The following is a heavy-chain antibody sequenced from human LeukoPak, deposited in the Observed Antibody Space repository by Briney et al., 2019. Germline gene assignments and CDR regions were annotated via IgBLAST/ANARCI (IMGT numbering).Heavy chain of an antibody. D-gene: IGHD2-15*01. V-gene: IGHV4-4*07. CDR2: IYSSGST. Sequence: SETLSLTCTVSSGSTTSYYWNWIRQPAGKGLEWIGRIYSSGSTDYNPSLKSRVTMSVDTSKNQFSLNLSSVTAADSAVYYCTRARGRLLLVDYWGQGTLVTVSS. J-gene: IGHJ4*02. CDR1: SGSTTSYY. CDR3: TRARGRLLLVDY.